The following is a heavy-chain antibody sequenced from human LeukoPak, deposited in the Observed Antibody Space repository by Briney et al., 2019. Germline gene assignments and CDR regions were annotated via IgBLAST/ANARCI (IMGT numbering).Heavy chain of an antibody. V-gene: IGHV1-2*02. D-gene: IGHD5-12*01. Sequence: GASVKVSCKASGYTFTGYYMHWVRQAPGQGLEWMGWINPNSGGTSYAQKFQGRVTMTRDTSISTAYMELSSLRSEDTAVYYCARDRKGYSGYDFGGYWGQGTLVTVSS. CDR3: ARDRKGYSGYDFGGY. J-gene: IGHJ4*02. CDR2: INPNSGGT. CDR1: GYTFTGYY.